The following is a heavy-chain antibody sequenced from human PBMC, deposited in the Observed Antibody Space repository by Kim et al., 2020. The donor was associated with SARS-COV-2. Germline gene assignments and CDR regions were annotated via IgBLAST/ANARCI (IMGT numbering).Heavy chain of an antibody. V-gene: IGHV1-3*01. J-gene: IGHJ4*02. CDR3: LGGFYFDY. D-gene: IGHD3-16*01. CDR2: GNGNT. Sequence: GNGNTIYSQKFQGRVTFTKETSASTAYMELSFLRSEDSAVYYCLGGFYFDYWGQGTLVTVSS.